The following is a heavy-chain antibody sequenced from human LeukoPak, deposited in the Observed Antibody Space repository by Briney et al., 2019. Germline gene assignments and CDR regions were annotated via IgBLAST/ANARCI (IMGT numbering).Heavy chain of an antibody. V-gene: IGHV4-59*01. J-gene: IGHJ4*02. CDR1: GGSIGSYY. Sequence: SETLSLTCTVSGGSIGSYYWNWIRQAPGKGLEWIGYIHYSGSTNHNSSLRSRVTISVDTSKNQYSLKLSSVTAADTAVYYCARDGVAGGFDYWGQGTLVTVSS. CDR3: ARDGVAGGFDY. CDR2: IHYSGST. D-gene: IGHD6-19*01.